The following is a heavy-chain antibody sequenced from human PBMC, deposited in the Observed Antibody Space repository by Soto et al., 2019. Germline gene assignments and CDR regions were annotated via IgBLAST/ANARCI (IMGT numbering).Heavy chain of an antibody. Sequence: GGSLRLSCAASGFTFSSYGMHWVRQAPGKGLEWVAVIWYDGSNKYYADSVKGRFTISRDNSKNTLYLQMNSLRAEDTAVYYCARGRYYYDSSGYYERQFDYWGQGTLVTVSS. V-gene: IGHV3-33*01. D-gene: IGHD3-22*01. CDR2: IWYDGSNK. CDR1: GFTFSSYG. CDR3: ARGRYYYDSSGYYERQFDY. J-gene: IGHJ4*02.